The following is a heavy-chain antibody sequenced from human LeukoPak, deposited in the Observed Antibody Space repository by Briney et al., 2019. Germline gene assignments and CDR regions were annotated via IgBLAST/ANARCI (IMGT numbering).Heavy chain of an antibody. CDR2: MNPNSGNT. D-gene: IGHD5-18*01. J-gene: IGHJ6*02. Sequence: GASVKVSCKASGYTFTSYDINWVRQATGQGLEWMGWMNPNSGNTGYAQKFQGRVTMTRNTSIRTAYMELSSLRSEDTAVYYCARLNTALYYYYCMDVWGQGTTVTVSS. CDR1: GYTFTSYD. CDR3: ARLNTALYYYYCMDV. V-gene: IGHV1-8*01.